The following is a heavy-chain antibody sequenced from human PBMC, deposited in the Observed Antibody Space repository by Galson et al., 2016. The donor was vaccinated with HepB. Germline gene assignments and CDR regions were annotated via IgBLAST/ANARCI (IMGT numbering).Heavy chain of an antibody. CDR2: IAYSGTT. CDR3: ARRAYCGDDYFPFDR. CDR1: GDSFHISY. V-gene: IGHV4-59*12. J-gene: IGHJ4*02. Sequence: SETLSLTCTVSGDSFHISYWSLVRQPPGMGLAWIGYIAYSGTTNYNPSLASRVAISIDTSKNQVSLKISSVTAADTAVYYCARRAYCGDDYFPFDRWGQGALVTVS. D-gene: IGHD2-21*02.